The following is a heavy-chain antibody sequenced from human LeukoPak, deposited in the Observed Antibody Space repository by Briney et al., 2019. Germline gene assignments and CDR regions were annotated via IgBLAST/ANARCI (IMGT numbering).Heavy chain of an antibody. CDR2: ISAYNGNT. V-gene: IGHV1-18*01. CDR3: ARELDYYDSSGYYREDY. D-gene: IGHD3-22*01. J-gene: IGHJ4*02. CDR1: GYTFTSYG. Sequence: ASVKVSCKASGYTFTSYGISWVRQAPGQGLEWMGWISAYNGNTNYAQKLQGRVTMTTDTTTSTAYMELRSLRSDDTAVYYCARELDYYDSSGYYREDYWSQGTLVTVSS.